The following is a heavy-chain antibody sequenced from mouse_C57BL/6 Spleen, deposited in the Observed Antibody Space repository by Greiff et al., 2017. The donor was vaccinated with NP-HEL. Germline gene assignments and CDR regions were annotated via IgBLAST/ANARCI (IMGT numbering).Heavy chain of an antibody. J-gene: IGHJ2*01. Sequence: EVMLVESGGGLVKPGGSLKLSCAASGFTFSDYGMHWVRQAPEKGLEWVAYISSGSSTIYYADTVKGRFTISRDNAKNTLFLQMTSLRSEDTAMYYCARSTHYYGSSLGYWGQGTTLTVSS. V-gene: IGHV5-17*01. CDR3: ARSTHYYGSSLGY. CDR1: GFTFSDYG. D-gene: IGHD1-1*01. CDR2: ISSGSSTI.